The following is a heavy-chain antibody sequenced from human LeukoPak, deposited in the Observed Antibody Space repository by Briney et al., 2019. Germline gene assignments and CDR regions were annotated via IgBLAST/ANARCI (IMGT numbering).Heavy chain of an antibody. Sequence: PGGSLRLSCAASGFTFSSYAMHWVRQAPGKGLEYVSAISSNGGSTYYANSVKGRFTISRDNSKNTLYLQMGRLRAEDMAVYSCARAPPYSGYDSWGQGTLVTVSS. CDR2: ISSNGGST. D-gene: IGHD5-12*01. CDR3: ARAPPYSGYDS. J-gene: IGHJ4*02. V-gene: IGHV3-64*01. CDR1: GFTFSSYA.